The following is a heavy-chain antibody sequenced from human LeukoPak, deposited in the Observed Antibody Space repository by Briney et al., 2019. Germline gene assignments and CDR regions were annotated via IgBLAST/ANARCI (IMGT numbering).Heavy chain of an antibody. J-gene: IGHJ4*02. Sequence: GRSVTLPCCASGFTLSRYGMLWVRQAPGKGLEGVGIIWYDGSNKYYADSVKSRLTISRDNSKNALYLQMNSLRAEDTAVYYGAKGQRRASDSGFDYWGQGTLVTVSS. V-gene: IGHV3-33*06. CDR3: AKGQRRASDSGFDY. CDR2: IWYDGSNK. CDR1: GFTLSRYG. D-gene: IGHD3-22*01.